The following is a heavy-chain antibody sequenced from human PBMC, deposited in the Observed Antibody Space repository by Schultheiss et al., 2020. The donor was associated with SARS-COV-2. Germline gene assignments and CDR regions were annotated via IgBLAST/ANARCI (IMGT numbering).Heavy chain of an antibody. J-gene: IGHJ4*02. CDR1: GFTFSSYA. D-gene: IGHD6-19*01. CDR2: INSDGSNT. V-gene: IGHV3-74*01. CDR3: ARGIAVAGTLDY. Sequence: GGSLRLSCAASGFTFSSYAMHWVRQAPGKGLVWVSRINSDGSNTSYADSVKGRFTISRDNSKNTLYLQMNSLRAEDTAVYYCARGIAVAGTLDYWGQGTLVTVSS.